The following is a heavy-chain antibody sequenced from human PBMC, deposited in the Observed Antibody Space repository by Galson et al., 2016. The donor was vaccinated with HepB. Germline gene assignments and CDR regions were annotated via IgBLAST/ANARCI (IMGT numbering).Heavy chain of an antibody. CDR2: IDPSGGST. Sequence: SVKVSCKASGYTFTSFYMHWVRQAPGQGLEWMGIIDPSGGSTTYAQNFQGRVTMTRDTSTSTIYMELSSLRSEDTAVYYCAKTLGPHSKEGFDYWGQGTLVTVSS. CDR3: AKTLGPHSKEGFDY. V-gene: IGHV1-46*01. CDR1: GYTFTSFY. J-gene: IGHJ4*02. D-gene: IGHD4-11*01.